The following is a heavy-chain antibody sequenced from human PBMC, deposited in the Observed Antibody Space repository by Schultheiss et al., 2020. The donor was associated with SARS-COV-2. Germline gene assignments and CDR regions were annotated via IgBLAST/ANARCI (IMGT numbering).Heavy chain of an antibody. CDR2: INHSGST. D-gene: IGHD5-18*01. CDR1: GGSFSGYY. J-gene: IGHJ4*02. Sequence: SETLSLTCAVYGGSFSGYYWSWLRQPPGKGLEWIGEINHSGSTNYNPSLKRRVTISVDTSKNQFSLKLSSMTAADTAVYYCARTGLLTFDYWGQGTLVTVSS. CDR3: ARTGLLTFDY. V-gene: IGHV4-34*01.